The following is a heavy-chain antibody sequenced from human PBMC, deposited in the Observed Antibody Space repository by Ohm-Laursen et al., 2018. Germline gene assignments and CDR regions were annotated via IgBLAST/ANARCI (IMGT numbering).Heavy chain of an antibody. CDR1: GFTFSSYS. V-gene: IGHV3-48*01. D-gene: IGHD3-3*01. Sequence: SLRLSCTASGFTFSSYSMNWVRQAPGKGLERVSYISSSSSTIYYADSVKGRFTISRDNAKNSLYLQMNSLRAEDTAVYYCARDPSLNYDFWSGYGATSWFDPWGQGTLVTVSS. J-gene: IGHJ5*02. CDR2: ISSSSSTI. CDR3: ARDPSLNYDFWSGYGATSWFDP.